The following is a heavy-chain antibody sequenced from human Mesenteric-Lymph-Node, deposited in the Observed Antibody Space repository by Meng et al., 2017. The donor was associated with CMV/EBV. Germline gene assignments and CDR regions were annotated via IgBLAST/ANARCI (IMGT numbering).Heavy chain of an antibody. CDR3: AKAKHCGGDCHPAYWYFDL. J-gene: IGHJ2*01. CDR2: IIPIFGTA. Sequence: SVKVSCKASGGTFSSYAISWVRQAPGQGLEWMGGIIPIFGTANYAQKFQGRVTITTDESTSTAYMELSSLRSEDTAVYYCAKAKHCGGDCHPAYWYFDLWGRGILVTVSS. CDR1: GGTFSSYA. V-gene: IGHV1-69*05. D-gene: IGHD2-21*01.